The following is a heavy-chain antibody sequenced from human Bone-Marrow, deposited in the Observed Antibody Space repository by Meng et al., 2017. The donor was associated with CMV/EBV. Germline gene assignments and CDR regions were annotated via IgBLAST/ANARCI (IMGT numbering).Heavy chain of an antibody. CDR2: INWNGGST. D-gene: IGHD3-10*01. CDR3: ARDRGAGSYYYGYYYGVDV. V-gene: IGHV3-20*04. J-gene: IGHJ6*02. Sequence: GESLKISCAASGFRFDDHGMSWVRQAPGKGLEWVSGINWNGGSTGYADSVQGRFIIPRDNAKNSLYLQMNSLRAEDTALYYCARDRGAGSYYYGYYYGVDVWGQGTTVTVSS. CDR1: GFRFDDHG.